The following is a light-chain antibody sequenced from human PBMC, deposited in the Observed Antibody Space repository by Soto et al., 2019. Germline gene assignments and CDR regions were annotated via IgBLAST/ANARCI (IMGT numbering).Light chain of an antibody. CDR2: SVS. CDR3: QQYDNPPWT. Sequence: IVLTPSPGTLSLSPGEKTTLSCRPSQSLRNYFLAWYQQKLGQAPSLLMYSVSHRADGIADRFSGSGSETDFPLPISRLEPEDFATYYYQQYDNPPWTFGQGTKVEIK. V-gene: IGKV3-20*01. J-gene: IGKJ1*01. CDR1: QSLRNYF.